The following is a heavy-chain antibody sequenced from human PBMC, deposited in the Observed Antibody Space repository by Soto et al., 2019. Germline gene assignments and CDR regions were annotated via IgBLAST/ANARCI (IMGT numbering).Heavy chain of an antibody. J-gene: IGHJ3*02. Sequence: SETLSLTCTVSVGSSSSSSYYWCWIRQPPGKGLEWIGSIYYSGSTYYNPSLKSRVTISVDTSKNQFSLKLSSVTAADTAVYYCARPGDDSSGYFAFDIWGQGTMVTVSS. CDR3: ARPGDDSSGYFAFDI. CDR1: VGSSSSSSYY. V-gene: IGHV4-39*01. CDR2: IYYSGST. D-gene: IGHD3-22*01.